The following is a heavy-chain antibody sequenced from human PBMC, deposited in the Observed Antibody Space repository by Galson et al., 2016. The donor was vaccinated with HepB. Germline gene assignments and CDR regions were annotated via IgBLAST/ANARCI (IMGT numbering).Heavy chain of an antibody. CDR2: ISAYNGNT. V-gene: IGHV1-18*01. D-gene: IGHD3-3*01. CDR3: ARDGLRFLEWLSPHWYFDL. CDR1: GYTFTSYG. Sequence: SVKVSCKASGYTFTSYGFNWVRQAPGQGLEWMGWISAYNGNTNYAQKLQGRVTMTTDTSTSTAYMELRSLKSDDTAVYYCARDGLRFLEWLSPHWYFDLWGRGTLVTVSS. J-gene: IGHJ2*01.